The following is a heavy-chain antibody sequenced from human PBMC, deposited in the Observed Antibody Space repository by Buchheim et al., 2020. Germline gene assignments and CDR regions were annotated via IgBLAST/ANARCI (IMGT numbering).Heavy chain of an antibody. CDR2: MNPNSGNT. CDR3: ARAPGYYDFWSGYLDYYYYYMDV. J-gene: IGHJ6*03. V-gene: IGHV1-8*01. Sequence: QVQLVQSGAEVKKPGASVKVSCKASGYTFTSYDINWVRQATGQGLEGMGWMNPNSGNTGYAQKFQGRVTMTRNTSISTAYMELSSLRSEDTAVYYCARAPGYYDFWSGYLDYYYYYMDVWGKGTT. D-gene: IGHD3-3*01. CDR1: GYTFTSYD.